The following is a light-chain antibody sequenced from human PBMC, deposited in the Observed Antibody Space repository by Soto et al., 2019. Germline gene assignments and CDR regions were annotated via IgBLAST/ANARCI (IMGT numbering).Light chain of an antibody. CDR2: DAS. V-gene: IGKV1-33*01. Sequence: DIQMTQSPSSLSASVGDRVTITCQARQDISNYLNCYQQKPGKAPKLLIYDASNLETGVPSRLSGGGFGTDYTFTISSLLPDDIATYYCQQYDNLPITFGQGTRLEIK. CDR3: QQYDNLPIT. CDR1: QDISNY. J-gene: IGKJ5*01.